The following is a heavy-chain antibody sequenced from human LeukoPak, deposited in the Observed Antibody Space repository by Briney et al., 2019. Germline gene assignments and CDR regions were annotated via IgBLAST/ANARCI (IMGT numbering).Heavy chain of an antibody. Sequence: GRSLRLSCAASEFTFNNHDMHWVRQAPSKGLEWVAAISYDGRNKYYADSVKGRFTISRDNSKNTLNLQMNSLRTEDTAVFYCAKPRDIDSWAFDVWGQGTMVTVSS. J-gene: IGHJ3*01. V-gene: IGHV3-30*18. CDR1: EFTFNNHD. CDR2: ISYDGRNK. D-gene: IGHD2-15*01. CDR3: AKPRDIDSWAFDV.